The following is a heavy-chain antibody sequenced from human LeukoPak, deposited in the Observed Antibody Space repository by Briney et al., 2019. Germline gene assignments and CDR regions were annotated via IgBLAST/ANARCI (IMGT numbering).Heavy chain of an antibody. CDR3: ATSPPGDAFDI. J-gene: IGHJ3*02. CDR1: GGSISSGDYY. V-gene: IGHV4-30-4*01. CDR2: IYYSGST. Sequence: SQTLSLACTVSGGSISSGDYYWSWIRQPPGKGLEWIGYIYYSGSTYYNPSLKSRVTISVDTSKNQFSLKLSSVTAADTAVYYCATSPPGDAFDIWGQGTMVTVSS.